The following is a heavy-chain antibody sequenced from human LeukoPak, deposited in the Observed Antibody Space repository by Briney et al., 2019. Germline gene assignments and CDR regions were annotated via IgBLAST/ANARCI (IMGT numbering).Heavy chain of an antibody. CDR3: ARGDSSGHPAFDY. Sequence: GSLRLSCAASGFTFSSYAMSWVRQAPGKGLEWIGNIHQSGSTSYNPSLQSRVTISVDTSKNQFSLKLTSVTAADTAVYYCARGDSSGHPAFDYWGQGTLVTVSS. J-gene: IGHJ4*02. CDR2: IHQSGST. D-gene: IGHD3-22*01. CDR1: GFTFSSYA. V-gene: IGHV4-34*01.